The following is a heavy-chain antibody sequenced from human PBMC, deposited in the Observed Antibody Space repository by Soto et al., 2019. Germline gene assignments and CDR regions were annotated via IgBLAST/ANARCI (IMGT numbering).Heavy chain of an antibody. CDR2: IYYSGST. CDR1: GGSISSYY. V-gene: IGHV4-59*01. D-gene: IGHD2-15*01. J-gene: IGHJ4*02. CDR3: ARGRYCSGGSCYRISFDY. Sequence: SETLSLTCTVSGGSISSYYWSWIRQPPGKGLEWIGYIYYSGSTNYNPSLKSRVTISVDTSKNQFSLKLSSVTAAGTAVYYCARGRYCSGGSCYRISFDYWGQGTLVTVSS.